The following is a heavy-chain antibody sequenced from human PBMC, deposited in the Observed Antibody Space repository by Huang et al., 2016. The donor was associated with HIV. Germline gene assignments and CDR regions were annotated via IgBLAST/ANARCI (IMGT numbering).Heavy chain of an antibody. CDR2: ISPYNGNT. D-gene: IGHD2-15*01. Sequence: QVQLVQSRAKVKKPGASVNVSCKASGYTFKRYGITWVRQAPGQGLEWMGWISPYNGNTKSAQKLQGRRIMTTDTSTNTAYMELRRLTSDDTAMYFCARVEMSTIDNWFDPWGQGTLVIVSS. CDR3: ARVEMSTIDNWFDP. J-gene: IGHJ5*02. V-gene: IGHV1-18*01. CDR1: GYTFKRYG.